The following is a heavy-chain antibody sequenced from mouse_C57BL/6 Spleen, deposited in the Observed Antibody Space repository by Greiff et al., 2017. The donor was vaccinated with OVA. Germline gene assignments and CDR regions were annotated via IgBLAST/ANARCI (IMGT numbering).Heavy chain of an antibody. V-gene: IGHV5-9-1*02. CDR1: GFTFSSYA. D-gene: IGHD2-4*01. CDR2: ISSGGDYI. Sequence: EVQWVESGEGLVKPGGSLKLSCAASGFTFSSYAMSWVRQTPEKRLEWVAYISSGGDYIYYADTVKGRFTISRDNARNTLYLQMSSLKSEDTAMYYCTRDRGYDYPYYFDYWGQGTTLTVSS. J-gene: IGHJ2*01. CDR3: TRDRGYDYPYYFDY.